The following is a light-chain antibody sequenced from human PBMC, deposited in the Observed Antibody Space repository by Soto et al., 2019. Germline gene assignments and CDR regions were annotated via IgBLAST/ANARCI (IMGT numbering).Light chain of an antibody. V-gene: IGKV3-15*01. J-gene: IGKJ1*01. Sequence: VLTQSPATLSVSPGERATLSCRASESVGSNLAWFQHKPGQAPRLLIYDASTRATGIPVRFSGSGSGTEFTLPISSLQSEDLAVYFCQQYYNWRTFGQGTKVQI. CDR1: ESVGSN. CDR2: DAS. CDR3: QQYYNWRT.